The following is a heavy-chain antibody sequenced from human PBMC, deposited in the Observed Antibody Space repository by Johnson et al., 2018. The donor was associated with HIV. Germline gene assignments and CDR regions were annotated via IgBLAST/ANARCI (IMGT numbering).Heavy chain of an antibody. CDR1: GFTFTSYA. D-gene: IGHD1-26*01. V-gene: IGHV3-30*04. Sequence: QMQLVESGGGVVQPGRSLRLSCAASGFTFTSYAMHWVRQAPGKGLEWVAVVSYDGSTKYYADSVKGRFTISRDNSENTLYLQMNSLRAEDTAVFFCARDWSWRGSLKGGGAFDIWGQGTLCTVSA. J-gene: IGHJ3*02. CDR3: ARDWSWRGSLKGGGAFDI. CDR2: VSYDGSTK.